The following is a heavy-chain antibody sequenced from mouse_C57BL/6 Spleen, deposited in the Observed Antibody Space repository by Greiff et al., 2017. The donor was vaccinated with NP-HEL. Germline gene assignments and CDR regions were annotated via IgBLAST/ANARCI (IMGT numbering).Heavy chain of an antibody. V-gene: IGHV1-4*01. CDR3: ARLEITTVVGPY. J-gene: IGHJ3*01. Sequence: QVQLKESGAELARPGASVKMSCKASGYTFTSYTMHWVKQRPGQGLEWIGYINPSSGYTKYNQKFKDKATLTADKSSSTAYMQLSSLTSEDSAVYYCARLEITTVVGPYWGQGTLVTVSA. CDR1: GYTFTSYT. D-gene: IGHD1-1*01. CDR2: INPSSGYT.